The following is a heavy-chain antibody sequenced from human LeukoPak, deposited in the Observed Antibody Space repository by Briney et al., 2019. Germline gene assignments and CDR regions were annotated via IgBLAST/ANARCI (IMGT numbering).Heavy chain of an antibody. CDR3: AKQSGGSGTYYYY. D-gene: IGHD3-10*01. V-gene: IGHV3-23*01. CDR2: IGGSGGST. Sequence: PGGSLRLSCAASGFTFSSYAMTWVRQAPGKGLEWVSAIGGSGGSTYYADSVKGRFTISRDNSKHTLYLQMNSLRAEDTAVYYCAKQSGGSGTYYYYWGQGTLVTVSS. CDR1: GFTFSSYA. J-gene: IGHJ4*02.